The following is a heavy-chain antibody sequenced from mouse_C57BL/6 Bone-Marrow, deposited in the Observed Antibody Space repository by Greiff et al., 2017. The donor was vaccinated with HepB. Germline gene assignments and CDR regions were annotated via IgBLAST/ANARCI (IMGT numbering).Heavy chain of an antibody. Sequence: VQLQQPGAELVKPGASVKLSCKASGYTFTSYWMHWVKQRPGRGLEWIGRIDPNSGGTKYNEKFKSKATLTVDKPSSTADMQLSSLTSEDSAVYYCARSRSWENYYAMDYWGQGTSVTVSS. D-gene: IGHD4-1*01. V-gene: IGHV1-72*01. CDR3: ARSRSWENYYAMDY. CDR2: IDPNSGGT. J-gene: IGHJ4*01. CDR1: GYTFTSYW.